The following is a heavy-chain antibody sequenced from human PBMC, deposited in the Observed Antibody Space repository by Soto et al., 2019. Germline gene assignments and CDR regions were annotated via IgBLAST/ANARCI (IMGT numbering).Heavy chain of an antibody. CDR3: ARSGQVDNWFDP. D-gene: IGHD7-27*01. CDR2: MNPNSGNT. Sequence: ASVKVSCKASGYTFTSYDINWVRHATGQGLEWMGWMNPNSGNTGYAQKFQGRVTMTRNTSISTAYMELSSLRSEDTAVYYCARSGQVDNWFDPWGQGRLVTVAS. V-gene: IGHV1-8*01. J-gene: IGHJ5*02. CDR1: GYTFTSYD.